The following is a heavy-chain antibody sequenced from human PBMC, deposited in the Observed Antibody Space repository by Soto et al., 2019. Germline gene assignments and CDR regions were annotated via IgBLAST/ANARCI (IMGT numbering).Heavy chain of an antibody. CDR2: IIPILGIA. CDR3: ALSYDFWSGTILGGSQIDY. J-gene: IGHJ4*02. D-gene: IGHD3-3*01. CDR1: GGTFSSYT. Sequence: SVKVSCKASGGTFSSYTISWVRQAPGQGLEWMGGIIPILGIANYAQKFQGRVTITADKSTSTVYMELSSLRSEDTAVYYCALSYDFWSGTILGGSQIDYWGQGTLVTVS. V-gene: IGHV1-69*10.